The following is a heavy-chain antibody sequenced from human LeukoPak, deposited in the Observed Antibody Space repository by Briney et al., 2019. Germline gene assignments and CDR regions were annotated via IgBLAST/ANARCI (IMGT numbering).Heavy chain of an antibody. V-gene: IGHV3-23*01. CDR1: GFTFSSYA. CDR3: SKLGLTTVPSNY. Sequence: GGSLRLSCAASGFTFSSYAMSWVRQAPGKGLEWVSAISGSGGSTYYADSLKGRFTISRDNSKNTLYLQMNSRRAEDTAVYYCSKLGLTTVPSNYWGQGALVTVSS. D-gene: IGHD4-17*01. J-gene: IGHJ4*02. CDR2: ISGSGGST.